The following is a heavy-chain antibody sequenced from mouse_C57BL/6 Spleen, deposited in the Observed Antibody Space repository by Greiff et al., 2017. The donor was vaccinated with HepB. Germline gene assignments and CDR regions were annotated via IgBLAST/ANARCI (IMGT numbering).Heavy chain of an antibody. J-gene: IGHJ2*01. CDR1: GYSITSGYY. CDR2: ISYDGSN. D-gene: IGHD1-1*01. CDR3: ARVYGSRYFDY. Sequence: EVKVEESGPGLVKPSQSLSLTCSVTGYSITSGYYWNWIRQFPGNKLEWMGYISYDGSNNYNPSLKNRISITRDTSKNQFFLKLNSVTTEDTATYYCARVYGSRYFDYWGQGTTLTVSS. V-gene: IGHV3-6*01.